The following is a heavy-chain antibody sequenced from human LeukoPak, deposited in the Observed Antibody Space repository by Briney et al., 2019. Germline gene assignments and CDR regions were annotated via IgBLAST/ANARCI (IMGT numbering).Heavy chain of an antibody. Sequence: GGSLRLSCAVSGFTFRSHAMSWVRQAPGKGLEWVSSISGSGGAGTYYADSVKGGFTVSRENSRNTLYLPMNSLRAEDTAVYYCVKDRGGSPFYGMDVWGQGTTVTVSS. V-gene: IGHV3-23*01. CDR3: VKDRGGSPFYGMDV. J-gene: IGHJ6*02. CDR1: GFTFRSHA. D-gene: IGHD1-26*01. CDR2: ISGSGGAGT.